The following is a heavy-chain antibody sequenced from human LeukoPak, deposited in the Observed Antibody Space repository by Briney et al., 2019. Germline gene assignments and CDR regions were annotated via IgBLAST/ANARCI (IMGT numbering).Heavy chain of an antibody. CDR3: AKDYGLMVATYAFDI. Sequence: PGGSLRLSCAASGFTFSSYAMSWVRQAPGKGLEWVSAISGSGGSTYYADSVKGRFTISRDNSKNTLYLQMNSLRVEDTAVYYCAKDYGLMVATYAFDIWGQGTMVTVSS. D-gene: IGHD5-12*01. V-gene: IGHV3-23*01. CDR2: ISGSGGST. J-gene: IGHJ3*02. CDR1: GFTFSSYA.